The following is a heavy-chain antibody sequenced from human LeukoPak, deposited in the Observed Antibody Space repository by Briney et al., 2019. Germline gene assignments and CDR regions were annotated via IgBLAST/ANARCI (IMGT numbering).Heavy chain of an antibody. Sequence: GASVKVSCKTSGYTFSGYKIHWVRQAPGQGLEGMGVINPSGGSTSYAQKFQGRVTMTRDTSTSTVYMELSGLRSEDTAVYYCARDLSGSSNYWGQGTLVTVSS. CDR1: GYTFSGYK. V-gene: IGHV1-46*01. J-gene: IGHJ4*02. CDR3: ARDLSGSSNY. D-gene: IGHD1-26*01. CDR2: INPSGGST.